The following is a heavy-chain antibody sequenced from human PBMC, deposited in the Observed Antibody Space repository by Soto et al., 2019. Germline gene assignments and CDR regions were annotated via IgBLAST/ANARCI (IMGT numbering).Heavy chain of an antibody. Sequence: QITLKESGPTLVKPTQTLTLTCTFSGFSLSSRGVGVGWIRQPPGEALEWLALIYWDDDKRYSPSLRSRLTITKDTSKNQVVVTMTNMDPVDTATYYCARDSTGWYGFDYWGQGTLVTVSS. CDR3: ARDSTGWYGFDY. D-gene: IGHD6-19*01. J-gene: IGHJ4*02. CDR1: GFSLSSRGVG. V-gene: IGHV2-5*02. CDR2: IYWDDDK.